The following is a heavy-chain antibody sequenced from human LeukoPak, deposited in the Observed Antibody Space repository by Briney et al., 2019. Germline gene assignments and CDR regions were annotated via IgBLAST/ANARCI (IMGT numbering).Heavy chain of an antibody. CDR1: GYTFTSYH. V-gene: IGHV1-8*01. D-gene: IGHD6-13*01. CDR2: MSPNSGDT. Sequence: ASVKVSCKASGYTFTSYHINWVGQAPGQGLEWMGWMSPNSGDTVFAQKVQGRVTMKRNRSINRAYMELSSLRSDDTAIYYCARGVAAGYDYWGQGTLVTVSS. J-gene: IGHJ4*02. CDR3: ARGVAAGYDY.